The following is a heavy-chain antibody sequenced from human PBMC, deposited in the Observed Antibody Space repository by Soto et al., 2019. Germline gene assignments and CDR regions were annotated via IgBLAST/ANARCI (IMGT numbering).Heavy chain of an antibody. CDR2: INAGNGNT. V-gene: IGHV1-3*01. CDR3: ARDRYGDYVGAYGMDV. CDR1: GYTFTSYA. D-gene: IGHD4-17*01. J-gene: IGHJ6*02. Sequence: GASVKVSCKASGYTFTSYAMHWVRQAPGQRLEWMGWINAGNGNTKYSQKFQGRVTITRDTSASTAYMELSSLRSEDTAVYYCARDRYGDYVGAYGMDVWGQGTTVTVSS.